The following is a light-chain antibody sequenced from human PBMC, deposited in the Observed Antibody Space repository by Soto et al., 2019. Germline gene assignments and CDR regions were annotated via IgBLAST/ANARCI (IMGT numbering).Light chain of an antibody. CDR2: EVS. Sequence: QSVLTQPASVSGSPGQSIIISCTGTSSDVGGYNYVSWYQQHPGKAPKLMIYEVSNRPSGVSNRFSGSKSGNTASLTISGLQAEDEADYYCSSYTRRSTRVFGGGTKVTVL. J-gene: IGLJ2*01. CDR1: SSDVGGYNY. CDR3: SSYTRRSTRV. V-gene: IGLV2-14*01.